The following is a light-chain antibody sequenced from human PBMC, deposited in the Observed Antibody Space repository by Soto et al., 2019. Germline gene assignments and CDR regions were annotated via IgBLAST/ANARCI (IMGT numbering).Light chain of an antibody. V-gene: IGLV2-14*01. CDR2: EVT. CDR1: SSDIGDYNY. CDR3: ISFRGTDSPYV. Sequence: QPVLTQPASVSGSPGQSITISCTGASSDIGDYNYVSWYQQHPGKAPKLIIYEVTNRPSGVSNRFSGSKSGNTASLIISGLQAEDEADYYCISFRGTDSPYVFGTGTKVTVL. J-gene: IGLJ1*01.